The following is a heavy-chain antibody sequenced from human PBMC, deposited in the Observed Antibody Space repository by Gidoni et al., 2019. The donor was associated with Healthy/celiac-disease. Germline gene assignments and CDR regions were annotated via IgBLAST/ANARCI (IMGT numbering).Heavy chain of an antibody. D-gene: IGHD6-19*01. J-gene: IGHJ5*02. Sequence: QVQLQQWGAGLLKPSETLSLTCAVDGGSFSGYYWSWLRQPPGQGLSWIGKITHSGSTNYHPSLKSRVTISVDTSKNQFSLKLSSVTAADTAVYYCARGYSSGWYSGNWFDPWGQGTLVTVSS. V-gene: IGHV4-34*01. CDR3: ARGYSSGWYSGNWFDP. CDR2: ITHSGST. CDR1: GGSFSGYY.